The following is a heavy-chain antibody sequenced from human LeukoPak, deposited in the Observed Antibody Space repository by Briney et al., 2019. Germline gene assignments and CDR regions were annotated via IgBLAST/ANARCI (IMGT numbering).Heavy chain of an antibody. J-gene: IGHJ4*02. CDR1: GGTFSSYA. V-gene: IGHV1-69*13. CDR2: IIPIFGTA. CDR3: ARGLYYDSSGYYPAFDY. Sequence: GASVKVSCKASGGTFSSYAISWVRQAPGQGLEWMGGIIPIFGTANYAQEFQGRVTITADESTSTAYMELSSLRSEDTAVYYCARGLYYDSSGYYPAFDYWGQGTLVTVSS. D-gene: IGHD3-22*01.